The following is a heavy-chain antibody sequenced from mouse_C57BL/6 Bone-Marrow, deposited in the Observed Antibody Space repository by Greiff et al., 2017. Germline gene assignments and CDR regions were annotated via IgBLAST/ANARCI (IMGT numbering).Heavy chain of an antibody. CDR1: GFTFSDYY. J-gene: IGHJ4*01. CDR3: ARQGVLRYYYYAMDY. Sequence: EVKLVESGGGLVQPGGSLKLSCAASGFTFSDYYMYWVRQTPEKRLEWVAYISNGGGSTYYPDTVKGRFTISRDNAKNTLYLQMSRLKTEDTAMYYCARQGVLRYYYYAMDYWGQGTSVTVSS. D-gene: IGHD1-1*01. CDR2: ISNGGGST. V-gene: IGHV5-12*01.